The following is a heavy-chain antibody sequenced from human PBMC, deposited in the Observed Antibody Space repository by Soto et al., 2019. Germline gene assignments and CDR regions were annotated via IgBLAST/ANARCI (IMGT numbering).Heavy chain of an antibody. V-gene: IGHV1-8*01. Sequence: QVQLVQSGAEVKKPGASVKVSCKASGYTFTSYDINWVRQATGQGLEWMGWMNPNSGNTGYAQKFRGRVTMTRNSSISTAYMELNRLRSEDTAVYYCARAGPYSSSWYIDFYYYYGMDVWGQGTTVTVSS. CDR2: MNPNSGNT. CDR3: ARAGPYSSSWYIDFYYYYGMDV. D-gene: IGHD6-13*01. J-gene: IGHJ6*02. CDR1: GYTFTSYD.